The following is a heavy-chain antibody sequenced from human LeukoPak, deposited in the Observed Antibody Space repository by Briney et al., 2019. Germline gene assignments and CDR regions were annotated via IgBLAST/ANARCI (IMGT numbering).Heavy chain of an antibody. CDR3: ARVVGANFDY. CDR1: GGTFSSYA. V-gene: IGHV1-69*01. D-gene: IGHD1-26*01. Sequence: GRSLRLSCAASGGTFSSYAISWVRQAPGQGLEWMGGIIPIFGTANYAQKFQGRVTITADESTSTAYMELSSLRSEDTAVYYCARVVGANFDYWGQGTLVTVSS. CDR2: IIPIFGTA. J-gene: IGHJ4*02.